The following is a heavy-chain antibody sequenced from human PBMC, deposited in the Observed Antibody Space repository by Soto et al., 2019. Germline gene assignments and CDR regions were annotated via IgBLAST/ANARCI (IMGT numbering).Heavy chain of an antibody. J-gene: IGHJ6*03. CDR3: ARDQYDFWSGYRSDYYYYYLDV. D-gene: IGHD3-3*01. Sequence: PGGSLRLSCAASGFTFSNYGMHWVRQAPGKGLEWVAVIWFDGTNKYYADSVKGRFTISRDNSNNTVYLQMNSLRVEDTAVYYCARDQYDFWSGYRSDYYYYYLDVWGKGTTVTVSS. V-gene: IGHV3-33*01. CDR1: GFTFSNYG. CDR2: IWFDGTNK.